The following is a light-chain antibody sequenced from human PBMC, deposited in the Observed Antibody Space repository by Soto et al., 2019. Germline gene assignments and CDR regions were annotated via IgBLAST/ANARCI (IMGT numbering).Light chain of an antibody. V-gene: IGKV3-15*01. Sequence: EIVMTQSPATLSVSPGDRVTLSCRASQSVSSNLAWYRQKPGQAPRLLIYGASTRATGIPARFSGSGSGTEFTLTISSLQSEDFAVYYCQQYNKWPLTFGQGTRLEIK. CDR2: GAS. J-gene: IGKJ5*01. CDR3: QQYNKWPLT. CDR1: QSVSSN.